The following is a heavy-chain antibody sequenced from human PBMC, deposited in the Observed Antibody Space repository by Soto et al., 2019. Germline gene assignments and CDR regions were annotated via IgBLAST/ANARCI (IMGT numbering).Heavy chain of an antibody. V-gene: IGHV1-8*01. Sequence: QVQLVQSGAEVKKPGASVKVSCKASGYTFTSYDINWVRQATGQGLEWMAWMNPSNGNTGYAQKFQGRVTVTRNTSISTAYMELSSLKSEDTAVYYCARELGRRWFDPWGQGTLVTVSS. CDR2: MNPSNGNT. CDR3: ARELGRRWFDP. CDR1: GYTFTSYD. J-gene: IGHJ5*02. D-gene: IGHD1-7*01.